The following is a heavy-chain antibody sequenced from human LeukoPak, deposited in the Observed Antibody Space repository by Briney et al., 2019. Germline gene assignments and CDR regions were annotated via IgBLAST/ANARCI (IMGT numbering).Heavy chain of an antibody. D-gene: IGHD5-18*01. J-gene: IGHJ5*02. CDR1: GGSISSGGYY. CDR3: ARERTAADTPMAYNWFDP. CDR2: IYYSGST. Sequence: SQTLSLTCTVSGGSISSGGYYWSWIRQHPGKGLEWIGYIYYSGSTYYNPSLKSRVTISVDTSENQFSLRLSSVTAADTAVYYCARERTAADTPMAYNWFDPWGQGTLVTVSS. V-gene: IGHV4-31*03.